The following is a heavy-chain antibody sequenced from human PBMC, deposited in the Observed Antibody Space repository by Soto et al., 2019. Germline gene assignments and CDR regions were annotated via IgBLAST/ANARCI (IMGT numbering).Heavy chain of an antibody. Sequence: GASVKVSCKASGYTFTSYYMHWVRQAPGQGLERMGIINPSGGSTSYAQKFQGRVTMTMDTSTSTGYMELSSLRPDDTAVYYFATYYYDSSEVRYWGPGPLVTVSS. CDR3: ATYYYDSSEVRY. CDR1: GYTFTSYY. J-gene: IGHJ4*02. CDR2: INPSGGST. V-gene: IGHV1-46*01. D-gene: IGHD3-22*01.